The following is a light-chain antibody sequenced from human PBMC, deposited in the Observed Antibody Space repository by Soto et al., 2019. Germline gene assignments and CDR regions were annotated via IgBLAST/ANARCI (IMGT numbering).Light chain of an antibody. CDR1: SGYSNYK. V-gene: IGLV9-49*01. CDR3: GADHGSGSNFVYPL. J-gene: IGLJ2*01. Sequence: QLVLTQPPSASASLGASVTLTCTLSSGYSNYKVDWYQQRPGKGPRFVMRVGTGGIVGSKGDGIPDRFSVLGSGLNRYLTIKNIPEEDESDYHCGADHGSGSNFVYPLFGGGTKLTVL. CDR2: VGTGGIVG.